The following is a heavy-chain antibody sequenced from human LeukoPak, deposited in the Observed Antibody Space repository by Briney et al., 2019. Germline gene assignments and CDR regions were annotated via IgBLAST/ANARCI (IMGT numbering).Heavy chain of an antibody. J-gene: IGHJ4*02. CDR3: ARHYYGSGSVDH. V-gene: IGHV3-48*02. Sequence: PGRSLRLSCAASGITFSNYGMNWVRQAPGKGLEWISYITSSSSGINYADSVKGRFTVSRDNAKNSVYLQMNSLRDEDTAVYYCARHYYGSGSVDHWGQGTLVTVSS. CDR1: GITFSNYG. D-gene: IGHD3-10*01. CDR2: ITSSSSGI.